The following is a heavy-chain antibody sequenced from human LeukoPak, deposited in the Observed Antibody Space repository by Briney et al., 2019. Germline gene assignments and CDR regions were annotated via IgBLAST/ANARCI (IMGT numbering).Heavy chain of an antibody. D-gene: IGHD3-22*01. Sequence: PSETLSLTCTVSGGSISSYYWSWIRQPPGKGLEWIGYIYYSGSTNYNPSLKSRVTISVDTSKNQFSLKLSSVTAADTAVYYCARDIYYDSSGYYLRAFDIWGQGTMVTVSS. CDR3: ARDIYYDSSGYYLRAFDI. J-gene: IGHJ3*02. CDR1: GGSISSYY. V-gene: IGHV4-59*12. CDR2: IYYSGST.